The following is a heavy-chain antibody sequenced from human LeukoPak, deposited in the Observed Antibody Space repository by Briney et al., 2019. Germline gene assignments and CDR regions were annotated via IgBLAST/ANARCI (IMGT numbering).Heavy chain of an antibody. J-gene: IGHJ4*02. CDR3: ARDPPSYGSGSYYNVEPVSFDY. CDR2: INSNSGGT. V-gene: IGHV1-2*02. CDR1: GYTFTDYY. Sequence: GASVKVSCKASGYTFTDYYMHWVRQAPGQGLEWMGWINSNSGGTNYAQKFQGRVTMTRDTSISTAYMELSSLRSDDTAVYYCARDPPSYGSGSYYNVEPVSFDYWGQGTLVTVSS. D-gene: IGHD3-10*01.